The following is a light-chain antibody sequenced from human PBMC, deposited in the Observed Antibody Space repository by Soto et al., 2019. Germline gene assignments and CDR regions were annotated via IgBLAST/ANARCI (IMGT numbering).Light chain of an antibody. CDR3: HQYGGSPWT. Sequence: EIVLTQSPGTLSLSPGERATLSCRASQTVSSSYLAWYQQKPGQAPRLLIYGASSRASGIPDRFSGSESGTDFTLTISRLEPEDFAVYYCHQYGGSPWTFGQGTKVEIK. CDR1: QTVSSSY. J-gene: IGKJ1*01. CDR2: GAS. V-gene: IGKV3-20*01.